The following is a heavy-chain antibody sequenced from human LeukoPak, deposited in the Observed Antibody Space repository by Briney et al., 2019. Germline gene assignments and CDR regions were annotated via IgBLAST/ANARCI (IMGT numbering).Heavy chain of an antibody. J-gene: IGHJ4*02. Sequence: PGGSLRLSCAAAGFTFGSYAMSWVRQAPGKGLEWVSAISGSGGSTYYADSVKGRFTISRDNSKNTLYLQMNSLRAEDTAVYYCAKEGGYGPYFDYWGQGTLVTVSS. V-gene: IGHV3-23*01. CDR3: AKEGGYGPYFDY. CDR2: ISGSGGST. CDR1: GFTFGSYA. D-gene: IGHD3-22*01.